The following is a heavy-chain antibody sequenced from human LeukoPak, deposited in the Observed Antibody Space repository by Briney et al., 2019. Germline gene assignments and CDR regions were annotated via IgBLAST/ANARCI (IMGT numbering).Heavy chain of an antibody. CDR1: GFTLSSYA. CDR2: IGGSGTTT. J-gene: IGHJ4*02. V-gene: IGHV3-23*01. D-gene: IGHD4-17*01. CDR3: AKNHGRYGVYIY. Sequence: GGSLRLSCAASGFTLSSYAMSWVRQAPGKGLEWVSAIGGSGTTTYYADSVKGRFTISRDNSKNTLYLHMNSLRAEDAAVYYCAKNHGRYGVYIYWGQGTLVTVSS.